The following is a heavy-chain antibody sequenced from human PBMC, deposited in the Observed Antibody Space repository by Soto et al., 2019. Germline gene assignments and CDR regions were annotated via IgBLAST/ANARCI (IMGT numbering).Heavy chain of an antibody. V-gene: IGHV1-46*01. CDR1: GYTFIAYY. CDR3: ARDLPTFTRASDY. D-gene: IGHD3-10*01. Sequence: ASVKVSCKATGYTFIAYYMHWVRQAPGQGLEWVGIINPRGDSTSYAQKFKGRVTMTTDTSTSTVYMELSSLRSEDTAVYYCARDLPTFTRASDYWGQGTLVTVS. CDR2: INPRGDST. J-gene: IGHJ4*02.